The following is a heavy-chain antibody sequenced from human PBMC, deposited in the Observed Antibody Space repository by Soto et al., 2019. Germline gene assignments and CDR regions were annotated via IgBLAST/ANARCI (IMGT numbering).Heavy chain of an antibody. Sequence: SGPTLVNPTQTLTLTCAFSGFSLSASGVGVGWIRQPPGKALEGLALIYWDDVTLYNPSLKNRLAITKDTSKNLVVLTVTNMDPVDTATYYCEHTPFSYGHYNWSDPWGQGTLVTVYS. V-gene: IGHV2-5*02. CDR2: IYWDDVT. D-gene: IGHD5-18*01. CDR1: GFSLSASGVG. J-gene: IGHJ5*02. CDR3: EHTPFSYGHYNWSDP.